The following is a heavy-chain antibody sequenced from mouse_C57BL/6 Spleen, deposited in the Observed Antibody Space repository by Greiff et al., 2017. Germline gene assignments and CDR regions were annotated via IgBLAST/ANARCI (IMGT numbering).Heavy chain of an antibody. D-gene: IGHD2-5*01. CDR3: ARWGSNSWFAY. V-gene: IGHV1-52*01. CDR2: IEPSDSET. Sequence: QVQLQQPGAELVRPGSSVKLSCKASGYTFTSYWMHWVKQRPIQGLEWIGNIEPSDSETHYNQTLKDKATLTVDKSSSTAYMQRSSLTSEDSAVYYCARWGSNSWFAYWGQGTLVTVSA. J-gene: IGHJ3*01. CDR1: GYTFTSYW.